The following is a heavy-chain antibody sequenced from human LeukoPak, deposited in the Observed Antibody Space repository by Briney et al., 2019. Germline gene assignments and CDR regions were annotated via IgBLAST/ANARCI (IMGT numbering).Heavy chain of an antibody. Sequence: GGSLRLSCAASGITFSSHWMSWVRQAPGEGLEWVANIVQDGSQKYYADSVKGRFTISRDNGKSSLYLEMNSLRAEDTAVYYCARNEKWGRDLWGQGTLVTVSS. CDR3: ARNEKWGRDL. V-gene: IGHV3-7*03. J-gene: IGHJ4*02. CDR2: IVQDGSQK. D-gene: IGHD1-26*01. CDR1: GITFSSHW.